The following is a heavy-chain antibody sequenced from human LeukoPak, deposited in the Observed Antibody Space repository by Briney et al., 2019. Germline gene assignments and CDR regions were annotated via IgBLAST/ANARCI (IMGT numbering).Heavy chain of an antibody. CDR3: ARENYMDY. D-gene: IGHD3-10*01. V-gene: IGHV3-30*03. CDR1: GFTFSSYG. CDR2: ISYDGSNK. Sequence: PGGSLRLSCAASGFTFSSYGMHWVRQAPGKGLEWVAVISYDGSNKYCADSVKGRFTISRDNSKNTLYLQMNSLRAEDTAVYYCARENYMDYWGQGTLVTVSS. J-gene: IGHJ4*02.